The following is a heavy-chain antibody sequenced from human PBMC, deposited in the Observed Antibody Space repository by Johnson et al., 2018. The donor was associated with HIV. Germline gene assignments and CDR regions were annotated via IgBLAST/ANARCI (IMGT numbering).Heavy chain of an antibody. Sequence: QVQLVESGGGLEQPGGSLRLSCVASGFTFSRFGMHWVRQAPGKGLEWVAFIRYDGSDKYSADSVKGRFTISRDNSKNTRYLQMNSLRAEYTALYYCAKESAFYIWFQGTMVTVSS. J-gene: IGHJ3*02. CDR2: IRYDGSDK. CDR1: GFTFSRFG. V-gene: IGHV3-30*02. CDR3: AKESAFYI.